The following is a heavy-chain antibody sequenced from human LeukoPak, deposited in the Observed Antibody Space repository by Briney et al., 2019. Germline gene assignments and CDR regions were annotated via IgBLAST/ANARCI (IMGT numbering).Heavy chain of an antibody. V-gene: IGHV1-3*01. CDR2: INAGNGNT. CDR1: GYTFTSYA. D-gene: IGHD1-1*01. CDR3: ARVGYIWNDVGYFDY. J-gene: IGHJ4*02. Sequence: ASVKVSCKASGYTFTSYAMHWVRQAPGQRLEWMGWINAGNGNTKYSQKFQGRVTITRDTSASTAYMELSSLRSEDTAVYYCARVGYIWNDVGYFDYWGQGTLVTVSS.